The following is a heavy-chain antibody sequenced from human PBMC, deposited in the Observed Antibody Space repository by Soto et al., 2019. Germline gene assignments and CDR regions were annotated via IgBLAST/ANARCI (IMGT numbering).Heavy chain of an antibody. CDR3: ARHGFYGDYSSNYFDP. D-gene: IGHD4-17*01. CDR2: IYPSDSDT. V-gene: IGHV5-51*01. Sequence: PGESLKVSCKGSGYSFTNYWIAWVRQMPGKGLDYMGIIYPSDSDTRYSPSFQGQVTISADKSISTAYLQWSSLKASDTAIYYCARHGFYGDYSSNYFDPWGQGXLVTVSS. J-gene: IGHJ5*02. CDR1: GYSFTNYW.